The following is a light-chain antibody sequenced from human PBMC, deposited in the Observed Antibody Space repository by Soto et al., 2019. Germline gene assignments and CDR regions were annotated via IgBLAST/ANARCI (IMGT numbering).Light chain of an antibody. CDR1: RGDVGGYNY. CDR3: SSYAGSSSHYV. Sequence: QSALTQPPSASGSPGQSVTISCTGTRGDVGGYNYVSWYQQRPGKAPKLMIYEVSKRPSGVPDRFSGSKSGNTASLTVAPLQAEDEADYYCSSYAGSSSHYVFGAGTKLTVL. V-gene: IGLV2-8*01. CDR2: EVS. J-gene: IGLJ1*01.